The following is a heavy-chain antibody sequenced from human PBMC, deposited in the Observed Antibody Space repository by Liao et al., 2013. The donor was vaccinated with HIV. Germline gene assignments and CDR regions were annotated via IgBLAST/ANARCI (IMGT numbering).Heavy chain of an antibody. V-gene: IGHV4-61*02. Sequence: QLQLQESGSGLVKPSQTLSLTCAVSGGSISSGGYSWSWIRQPAGKGLEWIGRIYTSGSTNYNPSLKSRVTISVDTSKNQFSLKLSSVTAADTAVYYCARENTVLRFLEWLPNYFDYWGQGTLVTVSS. CDR2: IYTSGST. J-gene: IGHJ4*02. D-gene: IGHD3-3*01. CDR3: ARENTVLRFLEWLPNYFDY. CDR1: GGSISSGGYS.